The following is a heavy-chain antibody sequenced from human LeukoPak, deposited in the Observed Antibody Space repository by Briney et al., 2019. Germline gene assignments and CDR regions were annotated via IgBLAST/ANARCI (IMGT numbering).Heavy chain of an antibody. CDR1: GGTFSSYA. CDR3: ARDKFGGYGDNWFDP. Sequence: ASVKVSCKASGGTFSSYAISWVRQAPGQGLEWRGRIIPIFGTANYAQKFQGRVTITTDESTSTAYMELSSLRSEDTAVYYCARDKFGGYGDNWFDPWGQGTLVTVSS. CDR2: IIPIFGTA. J-gene: IGHJ5*02. D-gene: IGHD5-12*01. V-gene: IGHV1-69*05.